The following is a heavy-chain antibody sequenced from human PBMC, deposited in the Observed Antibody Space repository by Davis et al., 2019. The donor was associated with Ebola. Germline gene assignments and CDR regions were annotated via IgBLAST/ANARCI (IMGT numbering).Heavy chain of an antibody. V-gene: IGHV3-21*04. J-gene: IGHJ6*02. Sequence: PGGSLRLSCAASGFTFSSYSMNWVRQAPGKGLEWVSSISSSSSYIYYAYSVKGRFTISRDNAKNSLYLQMNSLRAEETAVYYCARSLVVLPKKSYYYYGMDVWGQGTTVTGSS. CDR3: ARSLVVLPKKSYYYYGMDV. D-gene: IGHD2-15*01. CDR1: GFTFSSYS. CDR2: ISSSSSYI.